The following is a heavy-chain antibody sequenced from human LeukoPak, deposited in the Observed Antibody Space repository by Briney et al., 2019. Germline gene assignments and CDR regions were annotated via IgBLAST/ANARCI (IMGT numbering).Heavy chain of an antibody. J-gene: IGHJ4*02. Sequence: SQTLSLTCAISGDSVSRTNIAWNWIRQSPSRGLEWLGGTYYRSKWYNDYAVSVQSRIIINADTSENQFSLQLSSVTPEDTAVYYCARGIGWPYFDYWGQGTLVTVSS. D-gene: IGHD5-24*01. V-gene: IGHV6-1*01. CDR1: GDSVSRTNIA. CDR2: TYYRSKWYN. CDR3: ARGIGWPYFDY.